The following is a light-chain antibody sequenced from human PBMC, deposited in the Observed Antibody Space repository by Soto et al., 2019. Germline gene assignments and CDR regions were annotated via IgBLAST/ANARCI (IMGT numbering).Light chain of an antibody. CDR3: QQCAGWPRT. V-gene: IGKV3-11*01. CDR2: DTF. CDR1: QSVSNY. Sequence: EIVLTQSPATLSLSPGERATLSCRASQSVSNYLTWYQQKPGQAPRLLVYDTFNRANGVPARFTGSGSDTDFTLTISSLEPEEFAVYYCQQCAGWPRTFGQGTKVEIK. J-gene: IGKJ1*01.